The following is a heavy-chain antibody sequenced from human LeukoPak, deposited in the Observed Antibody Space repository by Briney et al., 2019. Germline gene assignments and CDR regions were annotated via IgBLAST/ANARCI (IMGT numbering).Heavy chain of an antibody. CDR3: ARDARYYGSGSYF. D-gene: IGHD3-10*01. J-gene: IGHJ4*02. CDR1: GFTFSDYY. Sequence: GGSLRLSCAVSGFTFSDYYMNWIRQAPGKGLEWVSYISSSGSTIYYADSVKGRFTISRDNAKNSLYLQMNSLRAEDTAVYYCARDARYYGSGSYFWGQGTLVTVSS. CDR2: ISSSGSTI. V-gene: IGHV3-11*04.